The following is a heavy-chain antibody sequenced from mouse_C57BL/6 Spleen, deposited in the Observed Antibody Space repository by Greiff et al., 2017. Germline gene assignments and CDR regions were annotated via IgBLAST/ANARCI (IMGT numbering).Heavy chain of an antibody. D-gene: IGHD1-1*01. CDR2: IDPSDSYT. Sequence: QVQLQQPGAELVRPGTSVKLSCKASVYTFTSYWMHWVKQRPGQGLEWIGVIDPSDSYTNYNQKFKGKATLTVDTSSSTAYMQLSSLTSEDSAVYYCARKVAEDYWYFDVWGTGTTVTVSS. CDR1: VYTFTSYW. V-gene: IGHV1-59*01. CDR3: ARKVAEDYWYFDV. J-gene: IGHJ1*03.